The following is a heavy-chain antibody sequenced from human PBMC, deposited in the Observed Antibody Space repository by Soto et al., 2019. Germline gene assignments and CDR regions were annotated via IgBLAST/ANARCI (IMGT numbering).Heavy chain of an antibody. CDR2: IYSSGGT. CDR1: GGAISGYY. D-gene: IGHD3-3*01. Sequence: SETLSLTCTVSGGAISGYYWTWIRQSAGKGLEWIGRIYSSGGTKYNPSLKSRVTMSLDTSKNQFSLRLSSVTAADTAVYYCARGQRFPDSFDPWGQGTLVTVSS. CDR3: ARGQRFPDSFDP. V-gene: IGHV4-4*07. J-gene: IGHJ5*02.